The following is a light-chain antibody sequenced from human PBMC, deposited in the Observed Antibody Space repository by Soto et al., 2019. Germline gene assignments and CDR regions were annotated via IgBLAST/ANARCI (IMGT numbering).Light chain of an antibody. CDR1: SSDVGGYNY. CDR2: DVS. J-gene: IGLJ1*01. CDR3: CSYAGSYTFYV. V-gene: IGLV2-11*01. Sequence: QFALTQPRSESGSPGQSVTISCTGTSSDVGGYNYVSWYQHHPGKAPKLMIYDVSKRPSGVPDRFSGSKSGNTASLTISGLQAADEADYYCCSYAGSYTFYVFGTGTKLTVL.